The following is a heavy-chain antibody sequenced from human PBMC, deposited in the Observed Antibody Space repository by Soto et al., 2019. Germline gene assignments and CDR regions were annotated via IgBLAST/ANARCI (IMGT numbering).Heavy chain of an antibody. CDR1: GGSIGPYY. J-gene: IGHJ5*02. CDR2: VYYSGST. Sequence: ATLSVTFSVSGGSIGPYYWSWMRPSPGKGLEWLGDVYYSGSTNYNPSLRSRVTMSVDTSNNQFSLKLISVTAADTAVYYCARGPTFTIFGVVRWFDHWGQGTLVTV. D-gene: IGHD3-3*01. V-gene: IGHV4-59*01. CDR3: ARGPTFTIFGVVRWFDH.